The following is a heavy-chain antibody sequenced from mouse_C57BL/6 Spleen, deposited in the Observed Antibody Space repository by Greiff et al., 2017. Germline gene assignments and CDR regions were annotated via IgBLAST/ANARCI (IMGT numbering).Heavy chain of an antibody. V-gene: IGHV10-1*01. J-gene: IGHJ1*03. Sequence: GGGLVQPKGSLKLSCAASGFSFNTYAMNWVRQAPGKGLAWVARLRSKSNNYATYYADSVKDRFTISRDDSESMLYLQMNNLKTEDTAVDYCVRHDYWYCEVWGTGTTVTVSS. CDR2: LRSKSNNYAT. CDR1: GFSFNTYA. CDR3: VRHDYWYCEV.